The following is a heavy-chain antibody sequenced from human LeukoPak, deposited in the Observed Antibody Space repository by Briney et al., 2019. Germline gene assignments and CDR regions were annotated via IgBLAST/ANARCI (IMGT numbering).Heavy chain of an antibody. Sequence: ASVKVSCKASGYTFTAYYMHWVRQAPGQGLEWMGWINPNSGGTNYAQKFQGRVTMTRDTSISTAYMELSRLRSDDTAVYYCARDLDYYDSSGCFDPWGQGTLVTVSS. V-gene: IGHV1-2*02. CDR3: ARDLDYYDSSGCFDP. CDR1: GYTFTAYY. J-gene: IGHJ5*02. CDR2: INPNSGGT. D-gene: IGHD3-22*01.